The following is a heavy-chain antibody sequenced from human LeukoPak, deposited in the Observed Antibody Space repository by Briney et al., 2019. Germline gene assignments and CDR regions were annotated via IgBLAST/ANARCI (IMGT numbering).Heavy chain of an antibody. CDR2: ISTGSSPI. V-gene: IGHV3-48*01. CDR1: GFTFDDYA. CDR3: ASRFGDHDVDY. Sequence: GGSLRLSCAASGFTFDDYAMHWVRQAPGKGLEWVSYISTGSSPIYYADSVKGRFTISRDNAKNSLFLQMNSLRAEDTAVYYCASRFGDHDVDYWGQGTLVTVSS. J-gene: IGHJ4*02. D-gene: IGHD3-10*01.